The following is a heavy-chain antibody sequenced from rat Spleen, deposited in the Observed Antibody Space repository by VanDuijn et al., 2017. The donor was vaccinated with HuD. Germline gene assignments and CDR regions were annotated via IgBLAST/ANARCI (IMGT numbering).Heavy chain of an antibody. V-gene: IGHV2-13*01. CDR3: VRDVPGYNPFDY. D-gene: IGHD1-4*01. J-gene: IGHJ2*01. Sequence: QVQLKESGPGLVQPSQTLSLTCTVSGFSLSSHGVIWVRQPPGKGLEWMGVIWGNGNTNYKSVFKSRLSISRDTSKSQVFLKMNSLQTEDKATYYCVRDVPGYNPFDYWGQGVMVTVSS. CDR1: GFSLSSHG. CDR2: IWGNGNT.